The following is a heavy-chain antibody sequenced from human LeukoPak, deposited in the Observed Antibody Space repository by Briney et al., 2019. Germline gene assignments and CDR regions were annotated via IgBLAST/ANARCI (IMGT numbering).Heavy chain of an antibody. CDR3: ATDLSMGLYCSSTSCFTFDY. Sequence: ASVKVSFKASGCTLTELSIHWVRQASGKGLEWMGLFDPEDGETIYAQKFQGRVTMNEDTSTDTAYMELSSLRSEDTAVYYCATDLSMGLYCSSTSCFTFDYWGQGTLVTVSS. V-gene: IGHV1-24*01. D-gene: IGHD2-2*02. CDR2: FDPEDGET. J-gene: IGHJ4*02. CDR1: GCTLTELS.